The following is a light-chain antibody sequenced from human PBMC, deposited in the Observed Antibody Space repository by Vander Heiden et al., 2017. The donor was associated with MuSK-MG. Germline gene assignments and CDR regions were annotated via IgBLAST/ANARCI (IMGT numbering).Light chain of an antibody. CDR2: DAS. Sequence: DIQMTQSPSSLSGSVGDRVTITCRASQSITSYLNWYQQKPGKAPKLLIYDASSLQSGVPSRFSGNGFGTDFTLTISRLQPEDFATYYCQQSHSTPQAFGQGTKVE. J-gene: IGKJ1*01. V-gene: IGKV1-39*01. CDR3: QQSHSTPQA. CDR1: QSITSY.